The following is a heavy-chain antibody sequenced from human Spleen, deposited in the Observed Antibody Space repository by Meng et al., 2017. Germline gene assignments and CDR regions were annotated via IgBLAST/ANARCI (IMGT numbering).Heavy chain of an antibody. CDR1: GGSFSGYY. Sequence: SETLSLTCAVYGGSFSGYYWSWIRQPPGKGLEWIGEINHSGSTNYNPSLKSRVTISVDTSKNQFSLKLSAVTAADTAVYYCAIIGVSHGGGAFDIWGQGTMVTVSS. J-gene: IGHJ3*02. CDR3: AIIGVSHGGGAFDI. V-gene: IGHV4-34*01. D-gene: IGHD2-21*01. CDR2: INHSGST.